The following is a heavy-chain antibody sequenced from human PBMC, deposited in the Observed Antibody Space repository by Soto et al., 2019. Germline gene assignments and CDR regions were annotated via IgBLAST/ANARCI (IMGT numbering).Heavy chain of an antibody. J-gene: IGHJ3*02. CDR2: IYYSGST. CDR1: GGSVSSGSYY. CDR3: ARDEGVRDTAMDTNAFDI. Sequence: PSETLSLTCTVSGGSVSSGSYYWSWIRQPPGKGLEWIGYIYYSGSTNYNPSLKSRVTISVDTSKNQFSLKLSSVTAADTAVYYCARDEGVRDTAMDTNAFDIWGQGTMVTVSS. V-gene: IGHV4-61*01. D-gene: IGHD5-18*01.